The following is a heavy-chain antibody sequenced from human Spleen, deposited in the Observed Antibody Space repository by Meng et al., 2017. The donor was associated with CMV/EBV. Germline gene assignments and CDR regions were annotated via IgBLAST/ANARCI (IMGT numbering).Heavy chain of an antibody. CDR1: GHTFNSYA. D-gene: IGHD2-21*01. Sequence: ASVKVSCKVAGHTFNSYAITWVRQAPGQGLEWVGWISSYNTNTHYAQKLQGRVTLTTDTSTNIASMELRSLRSDDTAVYYCATIAYCGGDRFRIHPLYDHWGQGTLVTVTS. CDR2: ISSYNTNT. V-gene: IGHV1-18*01. J-gene: IGHJ5*02. CDR3: ATIAYCGGDRFRIHPLYDH.